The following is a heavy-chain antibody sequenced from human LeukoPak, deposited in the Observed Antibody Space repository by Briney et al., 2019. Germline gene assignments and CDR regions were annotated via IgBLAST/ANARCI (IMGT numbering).Heavy chain of an antibody. Sequence: ASVKVSCKASGYTFTGYYMHWVRQAPGQGLEWMGWINPNSGGTNYAQKFQGRVTMTRDTSISTAYMELSRLRSDDTAVYYCAREPGYCSSTSCYPGRDNWFDPWGQGTLVTVSS. D-gene: IGHD2-2*01. J-gene: IGHJ5*02. CDR2: INPNSGGT. CDR3: AREPGYCSSTSCYPGRDNWFDP. CDR1: GYTFTGYY. V-gene: IGHV1-2*02.